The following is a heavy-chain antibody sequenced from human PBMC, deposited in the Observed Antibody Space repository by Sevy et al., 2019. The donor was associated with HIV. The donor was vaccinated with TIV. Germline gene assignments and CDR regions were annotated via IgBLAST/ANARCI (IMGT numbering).Heavy chain of an antibody. CDR1: GFTFSSYS. V-gene: IGHV3-48*02. CDR3: ARDRYVGGYYDSSGYYYGDY. D-gene: IGHD3-22*01. J-gene: IGHJ4*02. CDR2: ISSSSSTI. Sequence: GGSLRLSCAASGFTFSSYSMNWVRQAPGKGLEWVSYISSSSSTIYYAGSVKGRFTISCDNAKNSLYLQMNSLRDDDTAVYYCARDRYVGGYYDSSGYYYGDYWGQGTLVTVSS.